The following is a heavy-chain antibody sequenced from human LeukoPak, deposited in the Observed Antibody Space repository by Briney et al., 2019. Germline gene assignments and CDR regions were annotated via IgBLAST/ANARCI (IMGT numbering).Heavy chain of an antibody. J-gene: IGHJ6*02. CDR1: GGSISSYY. V-gene: IGHV4-59*01. Sequence: PSETLSLTCTVSGGSISSYYWSWIRQPPGKGLEWIGYIYYSGSTNYNPSLKSRVAISVDTSKNQFSLKLSSVTAADTAVYYCARVPLLVRGANGSYYYYYGMDVWGQGTTVTVSS. CDR2: IYYSGST. CDR3: ARVPLLVRGANGSYYYYYGMDV. D-gene: IGHD3-10*01.